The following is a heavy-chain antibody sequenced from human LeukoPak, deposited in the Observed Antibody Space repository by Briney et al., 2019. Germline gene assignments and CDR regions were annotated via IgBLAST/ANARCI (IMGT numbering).Heavy chain of an antibody. D-gene: IGHD3-3*01. CDR3: ARGITIFGVANDAFDI. CDR1: GYTFTNFG. J-gene: IGHJ3*02. CDR2: ISAYNGNT. V-gene: IGHV1-18*01. Sequence: ASVKVSCKASGYTFTNFGISWVRQAPGQGLEWMGWISAYNGNTNYAQKLQGRVTMTTDTSTSTAYMELRSLRSDDTAVYYRARGITIFGVANDAFDIWGQGTMVTVSS.